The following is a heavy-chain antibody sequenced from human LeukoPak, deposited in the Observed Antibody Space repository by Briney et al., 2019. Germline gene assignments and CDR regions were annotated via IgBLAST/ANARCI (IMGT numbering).Heavy chain of an antibody. CDR3: ARAKGYYDSSGYPFDY. V-gene: IGHV3-30-3*01. D-gene: IGHD3-22*01. CDR1: GFTFSSYA. CDR2: ISYDGSNK. J-gene: IGHJ4*02. Sequence: TGGSLRLSCAASGFTFSSYAMHWVRQAPGKGLEWVAVISYDGSNKYYADSVKGRFTISRDNSKNTLYLQMNSLRAEDTAVYYCARAKGYYDSSGYPFDYWGQGTLVTVSS.